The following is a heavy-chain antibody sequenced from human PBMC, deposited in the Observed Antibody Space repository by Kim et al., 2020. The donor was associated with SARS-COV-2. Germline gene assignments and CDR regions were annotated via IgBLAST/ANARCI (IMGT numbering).Heavy chain of an antibody. Sequence: GGSLRLSCAASGFTFDDYAMHWVRQAPGKGLEWVSGISWNSGSIGYAVSVKGRFTISRDNAKNSLYLQMNSLRAEDTALYYCAKGATYYYDSSGYYYDYYYYGMDVWGQGTTVTVSS. V-gene: IGHV3-9*01. D-gene: IGHD3-22*01. J-gene: IGHJ6*02. CDR1: GFTFDDYA. CDR2: ISWNSGSI. CDR3: AKGATYYYDSSGYYYDYYYYGMDV.